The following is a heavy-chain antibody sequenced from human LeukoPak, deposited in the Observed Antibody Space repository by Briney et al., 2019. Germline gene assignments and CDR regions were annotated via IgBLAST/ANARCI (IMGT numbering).Heavy chain of an antibody. CDR3: TKDLGDYNHYGALY. CDR1: GFTFNNYA. J-gene: IGHJ4*02. Sequence: GGSLRLSCAASGFTFNNYAMTWVRQAPGKGLEGVSGISGSGGRAYYADSVKGRFTISRDNSKNTLYLQMNSLRVDDTAIYFCTKDLGDYNHYGALYWAQGTLVSVSS. CDR2: ISGSGGRA. D-gene: IGHD4-11*01. V-gene: IGHV3-23*01.